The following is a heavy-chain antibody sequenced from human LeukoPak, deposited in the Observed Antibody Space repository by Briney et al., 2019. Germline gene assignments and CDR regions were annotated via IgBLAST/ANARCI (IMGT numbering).Heavy chain of an antibody. J-gene: IGHJ4*02. CDR3: ARHALNTYYDFWSGYYKVCYFDY. V-gene: IGHV4-39*01. Sequence: PSETLSLTCTVSGGSISSYYWGWIRQPPGKGLEWIGSIYYSVSTYYNPSLKSRVTISVDTSKNQFSLKLSSVTAADTAVYYCARHALNTYYDFWSGYYKVCYFDYWGQGTLVTVSS. CDR2: IYYSVST. CDR1: GGSISSYY. D-gene: IGHD3-3*01.